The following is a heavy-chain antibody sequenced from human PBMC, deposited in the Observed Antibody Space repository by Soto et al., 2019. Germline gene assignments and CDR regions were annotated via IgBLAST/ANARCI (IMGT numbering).Heavy chain of an antibody. CDR3: AKVITRDYDFGPWHNWFDP. CDR1: GFTFSSYA. J-gene: IGHJ5*02. Sequence: GGSLRLSCAASGFTFSSYAMSWVRQAPGKGLEWVSAISGSGGSTYYADSVKGRFTISRDNSKNTLYLQMNSLRAEDTAVYYSAKVITRDYDFGPWHNWFDPWGQGTLVTVSS. CDR2: ISGSGGST. D-gene: IGHD3-3*01. V-gene: IGHV3-23*01.